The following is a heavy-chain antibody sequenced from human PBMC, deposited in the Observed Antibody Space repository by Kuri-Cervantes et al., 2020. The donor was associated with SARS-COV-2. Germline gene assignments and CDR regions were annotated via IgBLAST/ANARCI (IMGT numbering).Heavy chain of an antibody. D-gene: IGHD3-22*01. V-gene: IGHV3-30*04. CDR2: ISYDGNNK. CDR1: GFTFSSYA. J-gene: IGHJ4*02. Sequence: GGSLRLSCAASGFTFSSYAMHWVRQAPGKGLEWVAVISYDGNNKYYADSVKGRFTISRDNSKNTLYLQMNSLRAEDTAVYYCARADGITMIVETRPTDYWGQGTLVTVSS. CDR3: ARADGITMIVETRPTDY.